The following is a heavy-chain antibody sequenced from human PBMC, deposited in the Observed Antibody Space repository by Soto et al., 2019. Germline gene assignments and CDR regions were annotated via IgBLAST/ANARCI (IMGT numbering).Heavy chain of an antibody. V-gene: IGHV3-23*01. Sequence: PGGSLRLSCADSGFTFSSYAMSWVRQAPGKGLEWVSSISGTGGTTFYADSVKGRFTISRDNSKNTLYLQMNSLRVDDTAIYYCAKGAASTRKHDVWGNGTTVTVSS. CDR1: GFTFSSYA. CDR2: ISGTGGTT. CDR3: AKGAASTRKHDV. J-gene: IGHJ6*04. D-gene: IGHD2-15*01.